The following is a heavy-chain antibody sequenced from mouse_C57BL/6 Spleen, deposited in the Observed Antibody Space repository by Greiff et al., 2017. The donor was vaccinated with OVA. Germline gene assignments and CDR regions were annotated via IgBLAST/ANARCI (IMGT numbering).Heavy chain of an antibody. J-gene: IGHJ3*01. V-gene: IGHV1-26*01. Sequence: EVQLQQSGPELVKPGASVKISCKASGYTFTDYYMNWVKQSHGKSLEWIGDINPNNGGTSYNQKFQGKATLTVDKSSSTANMERRSMTAEDSEVDDCVRGYYGNAWFAYWGQGTLVTVSA. CDR1: GYTFTDYY. D-gene: IGHD2-1*01. CDR3: VRGYYGNAWFAY. CDR2: INPNNGGT.